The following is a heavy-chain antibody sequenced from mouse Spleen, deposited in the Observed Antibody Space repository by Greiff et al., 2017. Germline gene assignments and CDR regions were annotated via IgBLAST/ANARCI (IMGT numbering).Heavy chain of an antibody. J-gene: IGHJ4*01. V-gene: IGHV5-9-3*01. CDR3: ARQGEVRGGYAMDY. CDR1: GFTFSSYA. Sequence: SGGGLVKPGGSLKLSCAASGFTFSSYAMSWVRQTPEKRLEWVATISSGGSYTYYPDSVKGRFTISRDNAKNTLYLQMSSLRSEDTAMYYCARQGEVRGGYAMDYWGQGTSVTVSS. CDR2: ISSGGSYT. D-gene: IGHD2-14*01.